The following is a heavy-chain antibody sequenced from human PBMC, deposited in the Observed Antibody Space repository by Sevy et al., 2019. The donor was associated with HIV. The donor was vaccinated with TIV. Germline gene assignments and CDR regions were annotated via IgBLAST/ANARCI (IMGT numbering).Heavy chain of an antibody. D-gene: IGHD3-10*01. CDR3: ARAVYYYDDMDV. CDR2: IYYSGST. CDR1: GASISSYY. J-gene: IGHJ6*02. V-gene: IGHV4-59*01. Sequence: TESLSLTCTVSGASISSYYWSWIRQPPGKGLERIGFIYYSGSTNYNPSLKSRVTIVVDSSKNQFSLNLTSVTAADTAVYHCARAVYYYDDMDVWGQGTTVTVSS.